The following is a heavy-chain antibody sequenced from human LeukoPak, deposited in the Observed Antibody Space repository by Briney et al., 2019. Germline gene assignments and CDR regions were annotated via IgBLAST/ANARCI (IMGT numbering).Heavy chain of an antibody. Sequence: SETLSLTCTVSGGSISSSSYYWGWIRQPPGKGLEWIGSIYYSGSTYYNPSLKSRVTISVDTSKNQFSLKLSSVTAADTAVYYCAGELLWFGELSLDYWGQGTLVTVSS. CDR1: GGSISSSSYY. CDR2: IYYSGST. D-gene: IGHD3-10*01. J-gene: IGHJ4*02. V-gene: IGHV4-39*07. CDR3: AGELLWFGELSLDY.